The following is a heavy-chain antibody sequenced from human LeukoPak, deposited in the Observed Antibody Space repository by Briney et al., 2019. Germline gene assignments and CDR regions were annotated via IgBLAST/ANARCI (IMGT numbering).Heavy chain of an antibody. CDR3: ASGLLGTRPFDP. J-gene: IGHJ5*02. CDR2: INHSGST. Sequence: SETLSLTCAAYGGSFSGYYWSWIRQPPGKGLEWIGEINHSGSTNYNPDLKSRVTITVETSKHQFSLKLCSVTAADTAVYYCASGLLGTRPFDPWGQGTLVTDCS. V-gene: IGHV4-34*01. D-gene: IGHD1-1*01. CDR1: GGSFSGYY.